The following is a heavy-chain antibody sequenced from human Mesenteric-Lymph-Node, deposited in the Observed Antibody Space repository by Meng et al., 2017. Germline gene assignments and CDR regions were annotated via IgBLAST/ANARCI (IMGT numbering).Heavy chain of an antibody. D-gene: IGHD3-9*01. J-gene: IGHJ4*02. CDR3: ATHNDWRFDY. Sequence: GGSLRLSCAASGFTFSSYEMNWVRQAPGKGLEWVSYISSSGSTIYYADSVKGRFTISRDNAKNSLYLQMNSLRAEDTAVYYWATHNDWRFDYWGQGTLVTVSS. CDR1: GFTFSSYE. V-gene: IGHV3-48*03. CDR2: ISSSGSTI.